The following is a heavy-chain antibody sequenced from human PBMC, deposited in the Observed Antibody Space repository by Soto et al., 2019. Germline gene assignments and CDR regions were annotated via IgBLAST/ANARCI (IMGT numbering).Heavy chain of an antibody. CDR2: INWTSGDI. CDR3: AKGTYESSGYYYGGASDY. D-gene: IGHD3-22*01. J-gene: IGHJ4*02. CDR1: GFRFDDFA. Sequence: EVQLVESGGGLVQPGRSLRLSCAASGFRFDDFAMHWVRQAPGKGLEWVSGINWTSGDIRYADSVKGRFTISRDNAKKSLYLQMNSLRVEDTALYYCAKGTYESSGYYYGGASDYWGQGTHVTVSS. V-gene: IGHV3-9*01.